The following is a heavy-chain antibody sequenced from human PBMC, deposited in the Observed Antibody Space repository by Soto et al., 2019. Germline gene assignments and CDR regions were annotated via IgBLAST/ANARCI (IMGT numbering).Heavy chain of an antibody. D-gene: IGHD3-10*01. V-gene: IGHV3-53*01. CDR3: VRPLPSGRNYGMDV. CDR1: GLTVSSNY. J-gene: IGHJ6*02. Sequence: EVQLVESGGGLIQPGGSQKLSCAASGLTVSSNYMSWVRQAPGKGLEWVSVIYNDGNTYYADSVKGRFTISRDTSKNTLYLQMDSLRAEDTAVYYCVRPLPSGRNYGMDVWGQGTTVTVSS. CDR2: IYNDGNT.